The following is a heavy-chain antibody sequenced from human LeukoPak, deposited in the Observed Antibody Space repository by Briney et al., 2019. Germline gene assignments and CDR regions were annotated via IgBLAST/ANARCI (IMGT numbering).Heavy chain of an antibody. CDR3: ARGPYDSSGHYYF. CDR2: IIPIFGTA. Sequence: SVKVSCKASGGTFSSYAISWVRQAPGQGLEWMGGIIPIFGTANYAQKFQGRVTITADESTSTAYMELSSLRSEDTAVYYCARGPYDSSGHYYFWGQGTLVTVSS. CDR1: GGTFSSYA. V-gene: IGHV1-69*13. J-gene: IGHJ4*02. D-gene: IGHD3-22*01.